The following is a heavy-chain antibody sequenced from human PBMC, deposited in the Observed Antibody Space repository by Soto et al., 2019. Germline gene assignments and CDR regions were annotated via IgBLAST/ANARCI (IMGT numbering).Heavy chain of an antibody. J-gene: IGHJ5*02. Sequence: SETLSLTCTVSGGSISSYYWSWIRQPPGKGLEWIGYIYYSGSTNYNPSLKSRVTISVDTSKNQFSLKLSSVTAADTAVYYCARDIAAAGSRVGNWFDPWGQGTLVTVSS. D-gene: IGHD6-13*01. V-gene: IGHV4-59*01. CDR1: GGSISSYY. CDR3: ARDIAAAGSRVGNWFDP. CDR2: IYYSGST.